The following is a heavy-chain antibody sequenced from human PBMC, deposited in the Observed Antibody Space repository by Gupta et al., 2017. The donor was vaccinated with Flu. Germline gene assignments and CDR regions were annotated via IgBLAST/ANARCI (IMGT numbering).Heavy chain of an antibody. J-gene: IGHJ5*02. CDR3: ARRDGSTLWDFDP. D-gene: IGHD1-26*01. Sequence: VRQAPGKGLEWVAVMSYDGSNKYYADSVKGRFTISRDNSKNTLYLQMKSLRAEDTAVYYCARRDGSTLWDFDPWGQGTLVTVSS. CDR2: MSYDGSNK. V-gene: IGHV3-30*03.